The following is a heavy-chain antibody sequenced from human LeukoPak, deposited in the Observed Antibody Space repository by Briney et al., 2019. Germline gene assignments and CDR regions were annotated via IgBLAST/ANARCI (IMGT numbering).Heavy chain of an antibody. J-gene: IGHJ4*02. CDR3: ARDDSFQFDS. CDR2: INPNTGGT. Sequence: ASVKVSCKASGYTFTAYYKHWVRQAPGQGLEWMGWINPNTGGTNYAQKFQGRVTMTRATSISTAYMELSSLRSDDTAVYYCARDDSFQFDSWGQGTLVTVSS. CDR1: GYTFTAYY. D-gene: IGHD5-18*01. V-gene: IGHV1-2*02.